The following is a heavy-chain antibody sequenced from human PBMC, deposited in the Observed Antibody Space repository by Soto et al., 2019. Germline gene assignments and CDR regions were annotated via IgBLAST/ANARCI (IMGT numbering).Heavy chain of an antibody. CDR2: IIPIFGTA. Sequence: QVQLVQSGAEVKKPGSSVKVSCKASGGTFSSYSINWVRQAPGQGLEWMGEIIPIFGTANYAQKFQGRVTITADESTRTAYMELSIMSSEDSAVYYCARDGGRKAGGIDYWGQGTLVTVSS. J-gene: IGHJ4*02. CDR3: ARDGGRKAGGIDY. CDR1: GGTFSSYS. D-gene: IGHD1-26*01. V-gene: IGHV1-69*01.